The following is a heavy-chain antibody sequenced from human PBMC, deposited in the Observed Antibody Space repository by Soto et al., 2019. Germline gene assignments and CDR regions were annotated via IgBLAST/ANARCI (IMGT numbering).Heavy chain of an antibody. V-gene: IGHV3-30*18. CDR3: AKAGYCSGGSCSFDY. CDR2: ISYDGSNK. J-gene: IGHJ4*02. D-gene: IGHD2-15*01. CDR1: GFTFSSYA. Sequence: QVQLLESGGGVVQPGRSLRLSCAASGFTFSSYAMHWVRQAPGKGLEWVAVISYDGSNKYYADSVKGRFTISRDNSKNTLYLQMNSLRADDTAVYYCAKAGYCSGGSCSFDYWGQGTLVTVSS.